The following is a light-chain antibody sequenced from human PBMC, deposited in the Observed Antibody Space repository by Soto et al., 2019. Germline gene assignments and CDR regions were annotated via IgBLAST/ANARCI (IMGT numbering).Light chain of an antibody. CDR2: KAS. CDR3: QQYGTYST. CDR1: QSISTW. Sequence: DIQMTQSPSTLSASVGDRVTITCRASQSISTWLAWYQQKPGKAPKLLIYKASILESGVPSRFSGSGSGTEFTLTIGSLQPDDFGTYYCQQYGTYSTFGQGTKVEIE. J-gene: IGKJ1*01. V-gene: IGKV1-5*03.